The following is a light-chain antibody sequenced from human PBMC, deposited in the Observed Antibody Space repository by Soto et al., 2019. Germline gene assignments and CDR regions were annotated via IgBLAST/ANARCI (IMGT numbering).Light chain of an antibody. CDR1: QSVNTW. Sequence: DIQMTQSPSTLSASVGARVTITCRASQSVNTWLAWYQQKPGQAPKLLIYDVSTLETGVPSRFSGSGSGTDFTLTISSLQPEDFATYYCQQYSSSSPNTFGGGTKIEIK. J-gene: IGKJ4*01. CDR3: QQYSSSSPNT. CDR2: DVS. V-gene: IGKV1-5*01.